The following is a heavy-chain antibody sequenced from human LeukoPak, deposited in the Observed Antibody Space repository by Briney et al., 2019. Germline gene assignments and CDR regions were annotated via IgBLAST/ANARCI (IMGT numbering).Heavy chain of an antibody. CDR2: ISGSGGST. J-gene: IGHJ4*02. Sequence: GSPRLSCAASGFTFSSYATSWVRQAPGKGLEWVSAISGSGGSTYYADSVKGRFTISRDNSKNTLYLQMNSLRAEDTAVYYCAKGFVRVYVDYFDYWGQGTLVTVSS. CDR3: AKGFVRVYVDYFDY. CDR1: GFTFSSYA. D-gene: IGHD2-8*01. V-gene: IGHV3-23*01.